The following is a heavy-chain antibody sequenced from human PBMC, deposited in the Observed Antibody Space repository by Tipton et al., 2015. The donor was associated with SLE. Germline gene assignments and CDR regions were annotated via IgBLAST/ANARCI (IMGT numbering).Heavy chain of an antibody. CDR1: GGSISSSSYY. Sequence: TLSLTCTVSGGSISSSSYYWGWIRQPPGKGLEWIGSIYYSGSTYYNPPLKSRVPISVDTSKNQFSLKLSSVTAADTAVYYCARDLIRAGYFDYWGQGPLVTVSS. CDR2: IYYSGST. D-gene: IGHD3-10*01. V-gene: IGHV4-39*07. CDR3: ARDLIRAGYFDY. J-gene: IGHJ4*02.